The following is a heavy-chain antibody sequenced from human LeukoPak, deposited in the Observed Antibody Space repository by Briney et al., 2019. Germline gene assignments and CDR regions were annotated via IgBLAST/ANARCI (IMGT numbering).Heavy chain of an antibody. V-gene: IGHV3-7*01. D-gene: IGHD6-13*01. CDR2: MKPDGSER. Sequence: GGSLRLSCAASGFTFSNYWMSWVRQAPGKGLEWVANMKPDGSERYYVDSVKGRFTISRDNAKNTLYLQMNSLRAEDTAVYYCARGAAVDYWGQGALVTVSS. CDR1: GFTFSNYW. J-gene: IGHJ4*02. CDR3: ARGAAVDY.